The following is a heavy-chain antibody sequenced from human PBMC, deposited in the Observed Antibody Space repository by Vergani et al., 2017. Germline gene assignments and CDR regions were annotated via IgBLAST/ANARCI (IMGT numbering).Heavy chain of an antibody. CDR3: ARGLMYYYGSGSYSSYMDV. CDR1: GGSFSGYY. V-gene: IGHV4-34*01. Sequence: QVQLQQWGAGLLKPSETLSLTCAVYGGSFSGYYWSWIRQPPGKGLEWIGEINHSGSTNYNPSLKSRVTISVDTSKNQFSLKLSSVTAADTAVYYCARGLMYYYGSGSYSSYMDVWGKGP. CDR2: INHSGST. D-gene: IGHD3-10*01. J-gene: IGHJ6*03.